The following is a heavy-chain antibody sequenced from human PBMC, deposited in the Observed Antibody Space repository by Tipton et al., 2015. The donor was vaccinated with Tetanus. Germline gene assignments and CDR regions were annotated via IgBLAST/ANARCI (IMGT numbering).Heavy chain of an antibody. CDR2: MYYSGTT. J-gene: IGHJ5*02. D-gene: IGHD2-8*02. V-gene: IGHV4-31*03. Sequence: LVKPTETLSLTCTVSGASISSGGYFWNWIRHHPGKGLEWIGYMYYSGTTHYNPSLKSRVTISIDRSKNQLSLKLTSVTAADTAVYYCARATSTGPAYNWFDPWGQGTLVTVSS. CDR1: GASISSGGYF. CDR3: ARATSTGPAYNWFDP.